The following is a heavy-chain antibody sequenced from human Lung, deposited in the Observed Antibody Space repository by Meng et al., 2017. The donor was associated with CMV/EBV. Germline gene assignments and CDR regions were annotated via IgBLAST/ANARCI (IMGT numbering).Heavy chain of an antibody. Sequence: SVFSLSTSGMHWGRQAPGKGVGWVAVFPYDGSGMHYADSVKGRFTISRDISTNTLYLQMNSLRPEDTAVYYCAKEQSFNDYRTADHWGQGTLVTVSS. CDR3: AKEQSFNDYRTADH. V-gene: IGHV3-30*18. D-gene: IGHD3-16*01. J-gene: IGHJ4*02. CDR1: VFSLSTSG. CDR2: FPYDGSGM.